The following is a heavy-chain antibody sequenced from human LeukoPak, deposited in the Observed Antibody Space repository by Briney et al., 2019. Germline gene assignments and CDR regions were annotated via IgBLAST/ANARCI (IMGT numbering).Heavy chain of an antibody. D-gene: IGHD1-26*01. V-gene: IGHV1-69*04. CDR1: GGTFSCYA. CDR3: AREVIGGSYYRCV. J-gene: IGHJ4*02. Sequence: GASVKVSCKASGGTFSCYAISWVRQAPGQGLEWMGRIIPILGIANYAQKFQGRVTITADKSTSTAYMELSSLRSEDTAVYYCAREVIGGSYYRCVWGQGTLVTVSS. CDR2: IIPILGIA.